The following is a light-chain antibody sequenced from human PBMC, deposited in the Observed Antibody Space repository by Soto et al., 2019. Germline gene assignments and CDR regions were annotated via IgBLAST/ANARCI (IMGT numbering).Light chain of an antibody. V-gene: IGKV1-5*03. CDR3: QQYISDSNS. J-gene: IGKJ2*01. Sequence: DIQMTQSPSTLSASVGDSVTITCRASRSISSWVAWYQQKPGKAPKLLIYLASTLESAVPSRFRGSGSGTEFTLSISSLQPDDFATYYCQQYISDSNSFGQGTKLEI. CDR1: RSISSW. CDR2: LAS.